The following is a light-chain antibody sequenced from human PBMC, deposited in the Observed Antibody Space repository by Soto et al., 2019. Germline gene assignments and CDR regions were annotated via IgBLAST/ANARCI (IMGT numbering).Light chain of an antibody. J-gene: IGLJ1*01. Sequence: QSARAQPPSVSGAPGQRVTISCTGSSSNIGADYAVHWYQQLPGTAPKLLIYGNSNRPSGVPDRFSGSKSGTSASLAITGLQAEDEAEYYCQSYDTSLSAYVFGTGTKVTVL. CDR2: GNS. CDR3: QSYDTSLSAYV. CDR1: SSNIGADYA. V-gene: IGLV1-40*01.